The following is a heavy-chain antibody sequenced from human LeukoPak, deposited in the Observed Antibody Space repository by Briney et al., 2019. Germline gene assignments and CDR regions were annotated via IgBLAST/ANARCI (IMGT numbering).Heavy chain of an antibody. J-gene: IGHJ4*02. Sequence: GGSLRLSCAASGFTFSSYGMHWVRQAPGKGLEWVAVISYDGSNKYYADSVKGRFTISRDNSKNTLYLQMNSLRAEDTAVYYCAKDQFRGPYGSGSENDYWGQGTLVTVSS. CDR1: GFTFSSYG. CDR3: AKDQFRGPYGSGSENDY. CDR2: ISYDGSNK. V-gene: IGHV3-30*18. D-gene: IGHD3-10*01.